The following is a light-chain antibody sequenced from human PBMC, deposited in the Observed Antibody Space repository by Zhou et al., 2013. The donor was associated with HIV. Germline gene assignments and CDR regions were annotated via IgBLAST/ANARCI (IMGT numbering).Light chain of an antibody. CDR1: RSLVHIDGKTY. CDR3: MQSIQLPLT. CDR2: EGS. Sequence: DIVMTQTPLSLLAIPGQPASISCKSSRSLVHIDGKTYLYWFVQKPGQSPQLLIHEGSNRLSGVPERFSGSGSETDFTLKISRVEAEDVGVYYCMQSIQLPLTFGGGTKVEIK. J-gene: IGKJ4*01. V-gene: IGKV2D-29*02.